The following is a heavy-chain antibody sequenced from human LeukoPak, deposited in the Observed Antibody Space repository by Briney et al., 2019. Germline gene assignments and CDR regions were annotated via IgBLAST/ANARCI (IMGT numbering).Heavy chain of an antibody. CDR1: GFTFSTYG. CDR3: ARARYGDSYYFDY. Sequence: PGTSLRLSCAASGFTFSTYGMHWVRQAPGTGLECVALIWYDGSYKYYADSVKGRFTISRDNSKNTLHLQMNSLRAEDTAVYYCARARYGDSYYFDYWGQGTLVTVSS. V-gene: IGHV3-33*01. D-gene: IGHD4-17*01. J-gene: IGHJ4*02. CDR2: IWYDGSYK.